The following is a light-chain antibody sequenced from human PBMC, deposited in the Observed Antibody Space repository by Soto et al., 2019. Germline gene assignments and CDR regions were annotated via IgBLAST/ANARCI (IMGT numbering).Light chain of an antibody. CDR2: ENN. J-gene: IGLJ1*01. CDR3: HSYDSSLSGYV. V-gene: IGLV1-40*01. CDR1: SSNIGAGYE. Sequence: QSVLTQPPSVSEAPGQRVTISCTGSSSNIGAGYEAHWYQQVPGTAPKLLIYENNNRPSGVPDRFSVSKSGTSASLAITGLQAEDEAEYYCHSYDSSLSGYVFGTGTKLTVL.